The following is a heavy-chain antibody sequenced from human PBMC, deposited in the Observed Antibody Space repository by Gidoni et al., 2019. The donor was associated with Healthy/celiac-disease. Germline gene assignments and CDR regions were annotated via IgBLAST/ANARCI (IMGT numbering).Heavy chain of an antibody. Sequence: QVQLVQSGAEVKKPGSSVKVSCKASGGTFSSYAISWVRQAPGQGLEWMGGIIPIFGTANYAQKFQGRVTITADKSTSTAYMELSSLRSEDTAVYYCASWGYYYDSSGYYYVGDFDYWGQGTLVTVSS. CDR2: IIPIFGTA. CDR1: GGTFSSYA. V-gene: IGHV1-69*06. J-gene: IGHJ4*02. D-gene: IGHD3-22*01. CDR3: ASWGYYYDSSGYYYVGDFDY.